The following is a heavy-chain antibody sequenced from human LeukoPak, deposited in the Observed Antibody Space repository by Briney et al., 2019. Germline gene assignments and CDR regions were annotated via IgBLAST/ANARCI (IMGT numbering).Heavy chain of an antibody. V-gene: IGHV3-48*03. J-gene: IGHJ4*02. Sequence: GGSLRLSCAASGFDFSAYEMNWVRQAPGKGLEWVTYFTGSDTTKYYADSVRGRFTISRDNAKNSLYLQMNSLRAEDTALYYCTTLGYHLDSWGQGTLVTVSS. CDR3: TTLGYHLDS. D-gene: IGHD3-22*01. CDR2: FTGSDTTK. CDR1: GFDFSAYE.